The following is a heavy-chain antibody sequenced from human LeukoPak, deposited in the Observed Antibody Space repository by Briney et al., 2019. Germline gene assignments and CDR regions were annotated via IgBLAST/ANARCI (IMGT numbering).Heavy chain of an antibody. Sequence: ASETLSLTCTVSGGSISSYYWSWIRQPPGKRLGWIGYIYYSGSTNYNPSLKSRVTISVDTSKNQFSLKLSSVTAADTAVYYCARERYSNRYYYYYYMDVWGKGTTVTVSS. J-gene: IGHJ6*03. D-gene: IGHD4-11*01. CDR2: IYYSGST. CDR3: ARERYSNRYYYYYYMDV. CDR1: GGSISSYY. V-gene: IGHV4-59*01.